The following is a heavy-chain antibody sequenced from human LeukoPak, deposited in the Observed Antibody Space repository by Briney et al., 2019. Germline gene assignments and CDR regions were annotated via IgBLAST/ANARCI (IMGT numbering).Heavy chain of an antibody. J-gene: IGHJ5*02. D-gene: IGHD6-13*01. Sequence: SVKVSCKASGGTFSSYAISWVRQAPGQGLEWMGGIIPIFGTANYALKFQGRVTITADESTSTAYMELSSLRSEDTAVYYCARDNLGYSSSWPWFDPWGQGTLVTVSS. CDR3: ARDNLGYSSSWPWFDP. CDR2: IIPIFGTA. CDR1: GGTFSSYA. V-gene: IGHV1-69*13.